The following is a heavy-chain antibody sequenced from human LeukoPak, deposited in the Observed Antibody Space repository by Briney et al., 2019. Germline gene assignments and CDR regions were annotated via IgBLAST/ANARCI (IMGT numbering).Heavy chain of an antibody. Sequence: PGGSLRLSCAASGFTFSSYWMSWVRQAPGKGLEWVANIKQDGSEKYYVDSVKGRFTISRDNAKNSLYLQMNSLRAEDTAVYYCARDLSYYDFWSGYFAYWGPGTLVTVSS. CDR1: GFTFSSYW. D-gene: IGHD3-3*01. CDR2: IKQDGSEK. CDR3: ARDLSYYDFWSGYFAY. V-gene: IGHV3-7*01. J-gene: IGHJ4*02.